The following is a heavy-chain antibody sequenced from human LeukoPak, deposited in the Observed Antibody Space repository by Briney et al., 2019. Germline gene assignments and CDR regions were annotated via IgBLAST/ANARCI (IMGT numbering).Heavy chain of an antibody. J-gene: IGHJ4*02. Sequence: PGESLRLSCAASGFTFSSYSMNWVRQAPGKGLEWVSSISSSSSYIYYADSVKGRFTISRDNAKNSLYLQMNSLRAEDTAVYYCARSPTAMRLLHYYFDYWGQGTLVTVSS. D-gene: IGHD4-23*01. CDR3: ARSPTAMRLLHYYFDY. CDR2: ISSSSSYI. V-gene: IGHV3-21*01. CDR1: GFTFSSYS.